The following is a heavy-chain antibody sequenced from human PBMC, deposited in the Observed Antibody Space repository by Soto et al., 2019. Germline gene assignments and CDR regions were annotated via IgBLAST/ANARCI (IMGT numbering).Heavy chain of an antibody. D-gene: IGHD2-2*01. CDR1: GYTFTSYT. CDR2: INAGNGDT. CDR3: ARLALCFSTSDFYFDY. Sequence: QVHLVQSGAEVKKPGASVKVSCKASGYTFTSYTIHWVRQAPGQRLEWMGWINAGNGDTKYSQKFHGIVTIASDTSATSAYMELSSLRSQATAVYYCARLALCFSTSDFYFDYWGQGTPVTVSS. V-gene: IGHV1-3*01. J-gene: IGHJ4*02.